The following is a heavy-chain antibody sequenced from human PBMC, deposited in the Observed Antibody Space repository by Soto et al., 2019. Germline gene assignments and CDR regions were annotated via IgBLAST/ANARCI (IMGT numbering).Heavy chain of an antibody. D-gene: IGHD3-3*02. CDR1: CGSIISSDFY. CDR2: IFYLGSS. J-gene: IGHJ5*02. CDR3: ARHSLALRKNNWFDP. Sequence: PSEPMSLTCTVSCGSIISSDFYWGWVRQPPGKGLEWIGSIFYLGSSYYNPSLKSRVTMSVDTSKNQFSLRLRSVTAADTALYFCARHSLALRKNNWFDPWGQGIMVTVSS. V-gene: IGHV4-39*01.